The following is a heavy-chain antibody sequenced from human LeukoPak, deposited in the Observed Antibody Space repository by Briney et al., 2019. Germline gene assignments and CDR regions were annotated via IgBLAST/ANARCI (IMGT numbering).Heavy chain of an antibody. CDR3: AKGGYSYDPYYFDY. Sequence: PGGSLRLSCAASGFTFDDYAMHWVRQAPGKGLEWVSGISWNSGSIGYADSVKGRFTISRDNAKNSLYLQINSLRAEDTALYYCAKGGYSYDPYYFDYWGQGTLVTVSS. CDR2: ISWNSGSI. V-gene: IGHV3-9*01. CDR1: GFTFDDYA. D-gene: IGHD5-18*01. J-gene: IGHJ4*02.